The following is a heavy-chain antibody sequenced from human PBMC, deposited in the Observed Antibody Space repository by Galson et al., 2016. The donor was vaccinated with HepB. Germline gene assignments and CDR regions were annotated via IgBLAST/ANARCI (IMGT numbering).Heavy chain of an antibody. Sequence: SETLSLTCAVSGGSISSTNWWSWVRQPPGKGLEWIGEVSHSGSTNYNPSLKSRVTISVDTSKNQFSLNLSSVTAADTAVYYCARHSSYYGNFDYWGQGTLVTVSS. CDR1: GGSISSTNW. V-gene: IGHV4-4*02. CDR3: ARHSSYYGNFDY. D-gene: IGHD2-15*01. J-gene: IGHJ4*02. CDR2: VSHSGST.